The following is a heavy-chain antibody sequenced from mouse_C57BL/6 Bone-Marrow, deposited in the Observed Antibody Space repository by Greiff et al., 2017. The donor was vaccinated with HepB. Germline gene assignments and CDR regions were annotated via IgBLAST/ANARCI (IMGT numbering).Heavy chain of an antibody. CDR3: ANNWYFDY. Sequence: VQLQQSGPELVKPGASVKISCKASGYAFSSSWMNWVKQRPGKGLEWIGRIYPGDGDTNYNGKFKGKATRTADKSSSTAYMQLSSLTSEDSAVYFCANNWYFDYWGQGTTLTVSS. V-gene: IGHV1-82*01. CDR1: GYAFSSSW. CDR2: IYPGDGDT. J-gene: IGHJ2*01. D-gene: IGHD4-1*01.